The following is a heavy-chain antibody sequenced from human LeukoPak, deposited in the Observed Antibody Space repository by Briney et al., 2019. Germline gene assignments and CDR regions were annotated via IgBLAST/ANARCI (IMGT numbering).Heavy chain of an antibody. Sequence: GGSLRLSCAASGFTFSDYYMSWIRLAPGKGLEWVSYISSSGSTIYYADSVKGRFTISRDNAKNSLYLQMNSLRAEDTAVYYCAREFSSPGYYYYGMDVWGQGTTVTVSS. CDR1: GFTFSDYY. CDR3: AREFSSPGYYYYGMDV. CDR2: ISSSGSTI. D-gene: IGHD6-6*01. V-gene: IGHV3-11*01. J-gene: IGHJ6*02.